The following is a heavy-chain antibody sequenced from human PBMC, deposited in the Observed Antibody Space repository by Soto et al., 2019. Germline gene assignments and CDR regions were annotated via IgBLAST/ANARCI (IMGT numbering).Heavy chain of an antibody. D-gene: IGHD6-13*01. CDR1: GFTFSSYW. CDR3: GRVPAAAAGLGIDH. Sequence: GWSLRLSCAASGFTFSSYWMHWVRQAPGKGLVWVARIHDDGSITNYADSVKGRFTISRDNAKNTLYLQMNSLRAEDTAVYYCGRVPAAAAGLGIDHWGQGIRVTVSS. J-gene: IGHJ4*02. CDR2: IHDDGSIT. V-gene: IGHV3-74*01.